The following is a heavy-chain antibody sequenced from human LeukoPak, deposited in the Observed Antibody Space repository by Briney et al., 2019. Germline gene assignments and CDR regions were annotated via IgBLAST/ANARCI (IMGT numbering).Heavy chain of an antibody. V-gene: IGHV3-74*01. J-gene: IGHJ6*02. D-gene: IGHD1-14*01. CDR2: INSDGSST. Sequence: PGGSLRLSCAASGFTFSSYWMHWVRHARGKGLVWVSRINSDGSSTNYADSVKGRFTISRDNAKNTLYLQMNSLRAEDTAVYYCARDPLSGKYYYYGMDVWGQGTTVTVSS. CDR1: GFTFSSYW. CDR3: ARDPLSGKYYYYGMDV.